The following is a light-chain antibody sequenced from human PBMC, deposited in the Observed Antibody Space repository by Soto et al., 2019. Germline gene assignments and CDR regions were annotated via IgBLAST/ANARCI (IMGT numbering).Light chain of an antibody. J-gene: IGKJ2*01. CDR3: QQRSNGMYT. CDR1: QSFSSY. V-gene: IGKV3-11*01. Sequence: EIVLTQSPATLSLSPGERATLSCRASQSFSSYLAWYQQKPGQAPRLLIYDASNRATGIPARFSGSGSGTDFTLPISSLEPEDFAVYYCQQRSNGMYTFGQGTKLQIK. CDR2: DAS.